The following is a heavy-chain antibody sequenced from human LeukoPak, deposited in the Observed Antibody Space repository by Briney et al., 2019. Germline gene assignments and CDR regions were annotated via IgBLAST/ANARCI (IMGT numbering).Heavy chain of an antibody. CDR1: GGSISSSSYY. CDR3: ASHRFLEGAVDY. D-gene: IGHD3-3*01. CDR2: IYYSGST. Sequence: SETLSLTCTVSGGSISSSSYYWGWIRQPPGKGLEWIGSIYYSGSTYYNPSLKSRVTISVDTSKNQFSLKLSSVTAADTAVYYCASHRFLEGAVDYWGQGTLVTVSS. J-gene: IGHJ4*02. V-gene: IGHV4-39*01.